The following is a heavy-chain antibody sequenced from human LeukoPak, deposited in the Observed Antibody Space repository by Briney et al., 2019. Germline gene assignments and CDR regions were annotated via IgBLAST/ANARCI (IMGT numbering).Heavy chain of an antibody. Sequence: PGGSLRLSCAASGFTVSSNYMSWVRQAPGKGLEWVSAISGSGGSTYYADSVKGRFTISRDNSKNTLYLQMNSLRAEDTAVYYCAKDGFPDYDSSGDAFDIWGQGTMVTVSS. D-gene: IGHD3-22*01. CDR3: AKDGFPDYDSSGDAFDI. J-gene: IGHJ3*02. CDR2: ISGSGGST. CDR1: GFTVSSNY. V-gene: IGHV3-23*01.